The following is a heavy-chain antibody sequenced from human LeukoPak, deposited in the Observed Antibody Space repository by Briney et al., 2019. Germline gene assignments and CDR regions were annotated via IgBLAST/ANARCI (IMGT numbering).Heavy chain of an antibody. V-gene: IGHV3-23*01. D-gene: IGHD3-10*01. CDR2: VSGSGGGT. J-gene: IGHJ4*02. CDR3: AKLLYDPFGGAFNK. Sequence: GGSLRLSCTTSGFIFSSYGMTWVRQTPGKGLEWVSAVSGSGGGTYYADSVKGRFTISRDNSKNTLYLQLNSLRAEDTAVYYCAKLLYDPFGGAFNKWGQGTLVTVSS. CDR1: GFIFSSYG.